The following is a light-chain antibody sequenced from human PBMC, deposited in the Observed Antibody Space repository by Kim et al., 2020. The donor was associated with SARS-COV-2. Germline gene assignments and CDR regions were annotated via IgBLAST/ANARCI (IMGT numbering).Light chain of an antibody. J-gene: IGKJ5*01. Sequence: ASEGDRVTISCRASQSISSWLAWFQQKPGKAPKLLIYKASSLESGVPSRFSGSGSGTEFTLTISSLQPDDFATYYCQQYISYSITFGQGTRLEIK. CDR3: QQYISYSIT. CDR2: KAS. V-gene: IGKV1-5*03. CDR1: QSISSW.